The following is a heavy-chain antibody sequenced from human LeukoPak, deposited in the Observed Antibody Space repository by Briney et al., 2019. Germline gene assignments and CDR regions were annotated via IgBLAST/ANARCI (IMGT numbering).Heavy chain of an antibody. D-gene: IGHD5-24*01. CDR3: ARTKEMATISYFDS. CDR1: GFTFSDYY. CDR2: IDSSGSTI. V-gene: IGHV3-11*04. J-gene: IGHJ4*02. Sequence: PGGSLRLSCAASGFTFSDYYMSWIRQAPGKGLEWVSYIDSSGSTIHYADSVKGRFTISRDNAKNSLYLQMNSLRAEDTAVYYCARTKEMATISYFDSWGQGTLVTVSS.